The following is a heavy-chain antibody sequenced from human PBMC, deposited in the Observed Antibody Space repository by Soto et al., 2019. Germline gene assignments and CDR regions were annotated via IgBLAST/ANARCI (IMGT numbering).Heavy chain of an antibody. J-gene: IGHJ4*02. V-gene: IGHV4-59*01. Sequence: PSETLSLTCTVSGGSISSYYWSWIRQPPGKGLEWIGYIYYSGSTNYNPSLKSRVTISVDTSKNQFSLKLSSVTAADTAVYYCARARSLRHFDYWGQGTLVTVSS. CDR3: ARARSLRHFDY. CDR1: GGSISSYY. D-gene: IGHD3-16*01. CDR2: IYYSGST.